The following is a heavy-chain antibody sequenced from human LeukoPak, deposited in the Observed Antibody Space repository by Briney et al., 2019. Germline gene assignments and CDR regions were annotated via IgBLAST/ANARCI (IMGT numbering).Heavy chain of an antibody. D-gene: IGHD3-9*01. CDR3: ARGVELTGYSDY. Sequence: QPGGSLRLSCTASGFTFSSYEMNWVRQAPGRGRWWVSYISSSGSTIYYADSVKGRFTISRDNAKNSLYLQMNSLRAEDTAVYYCARGVELTGYSDYWGRGTLVTVSS. V-gene: IGHV3-48*03. CDR1: GFTFSSYE. CDR2: ISSSGSTI. J-gene: IGHJ4*02.